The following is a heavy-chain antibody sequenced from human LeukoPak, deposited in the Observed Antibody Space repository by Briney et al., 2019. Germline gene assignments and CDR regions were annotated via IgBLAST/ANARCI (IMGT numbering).Heavy chain of an antibody. CDR3: AKIPYGDYVLDYYYYMDV. V-gene: IGHV3-7*01. D-gene: IGHD4-17*01. CDR2: IKQGGGET. CDR1: GFTFSSYW. J-gene: IGHJ6*03. Sequence: GGSLRLSCAASGFTFSSYWMSWVRQAPGKGLEWVANIKQGGGETFYVDSVKDRFTISRDNAKNSLYLQMNSLRVEDTAVYYCAKIPYGDYVLDYYYYMDVWGKGTTVTISS.